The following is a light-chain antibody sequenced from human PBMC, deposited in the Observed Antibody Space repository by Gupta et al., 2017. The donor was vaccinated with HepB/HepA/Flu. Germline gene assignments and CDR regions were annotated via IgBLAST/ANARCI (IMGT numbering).Light chain of an antibody. V-gene: IGLV5-45*02. J-gene: IGLJ3*02. Sequence: QAVLTQPSSLSASPGASVRLACISRSGINVGASNRYRFWEKTESPPQYLLRYKSDSDNKQGSGVPSRFSGSKDGSAKAGILLISGLQAEDEADYHCVIWHSSNWVFGGGTKLTVL. CDR1: SGINVGASN. CDR2: YKSDSDN. CDR3: VIWHSSNWV.